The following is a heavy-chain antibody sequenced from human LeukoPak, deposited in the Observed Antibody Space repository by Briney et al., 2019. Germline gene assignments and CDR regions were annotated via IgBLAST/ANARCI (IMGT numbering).Heavy chain of an antibody. Sequence: PGGSLRLSCAASGFTFSSYSMNWVRQAPGKGLEWVSSISSSSYIYYADSVKGGFTISRDNAKNSLYLQMNSLRAEDTAVYYCARDRRLGIAVAGTGLDYWGQGTLVTVSS. CDR1: GFTFSSYS. J-gene: IGHJ4*02. V-gene: IGHV3-21*01. CDR3: ARDRRLGIAVAGTGLDY. CDR2: ISSSSYI. D-gene: IGHD6-19*01.